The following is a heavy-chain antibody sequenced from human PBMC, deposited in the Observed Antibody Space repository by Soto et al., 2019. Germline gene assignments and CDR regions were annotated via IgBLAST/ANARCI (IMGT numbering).Heavy chain of an antibody. D-gene: IGHD3-10*01. J-gene: IGHJ6*02. Sequence: ASVKVSCKASGYTFTSYDINRVRQATGQGLEWMGWMNPNSGNTGYAQKFQGRVTMTRNTSISTAYMELSSLRSEDTAVYYCARGGYYYGSPRPYYYGMDVWGQGTTVTVSS. CDR1: GYTFTSYD. CDR3: ARGGYYYGSPRPYYYGMDV. CDR2: MNPNSGNT. V-gene: IGHV1-8*01.